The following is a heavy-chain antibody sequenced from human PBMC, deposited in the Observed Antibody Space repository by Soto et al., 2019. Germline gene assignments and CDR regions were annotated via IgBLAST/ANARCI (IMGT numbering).Heavy chain of an antibody. Sequence: ASVKVSCKASGYTFTSYGISWVRQAPGQGLEWMGWISAYNGNTNYAQKLQGRVTMTTDTSTSTAYMELRSLRSDDTAVYYCAREYSSTSSSYYYYYGMDVWGQGTTVTVSS. J-gene: IGHJ6*02. V-gene: IGHV1-18*01. D-gene: IGHD2-2*01. CDR3: AREYSSTSSSYYYYYGMDV. CDR2: ISAYNGNT. CDR1: GYTFTSYG.